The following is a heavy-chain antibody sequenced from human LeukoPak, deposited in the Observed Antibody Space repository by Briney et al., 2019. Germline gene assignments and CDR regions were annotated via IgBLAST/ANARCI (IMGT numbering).Heavy chain of an antibody. CDR1: GFTFSSYE. Sequence: GGSLRLSCAASGFTFSSYEMNWVRQAPGKGLEWVSYISSSGSTIYYADSVKGRFTISRDNAKNSLYLQMNSLRAEDTAVYYCARMSVSSFDYWGQGTLLTVSS. CDR3: ARMSVSSFDY. CDR2: ISSSGSTI. J-gene: IGHJ4*02. V-gene: IGHV3-48*03.